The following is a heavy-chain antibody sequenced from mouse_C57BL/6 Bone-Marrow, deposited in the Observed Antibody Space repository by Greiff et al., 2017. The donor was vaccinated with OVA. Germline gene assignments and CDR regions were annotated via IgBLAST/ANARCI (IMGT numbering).Heavy chain of an antibody. J-gene: IGHJ1*03. V-gene: IGHV1-64*01. Sequence: QVHVKQSGAELVKPGASVKLSCKASGYTFTSYWMHWVKQRPGQGLEWIGMIHPNSGSTNYNEKFKSKATLTVDKSSSTAYMQLSSLTSEDSAVYYCAREEGLLWYFDVWGTGTTVTVSS. CDR3: AREEGLLWYFDV. D-gene: IGHD2-3*01. CDR2: IHPNSGST. CDR1: GYTFTSYW.